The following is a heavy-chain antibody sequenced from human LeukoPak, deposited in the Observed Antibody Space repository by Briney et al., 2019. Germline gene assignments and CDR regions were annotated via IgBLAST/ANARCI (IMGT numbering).Heavy chain of an antibody. D-gene: IGHD4-17*01. J-gene: IGHJ3*02. CDR3: ARPKNYGDYADAFDI. Sequence: PSENLSRTCAVYGGSFSGYYWSWIRQPPGKGLERIGEINHSGSTNYNPSLKSRVTISVDTSKNQFSLKLSSVTAADTAVYYCARPKNYGDYADAFDIWGQGTMVTVSS. V-gene: IGHV4-34*01. CDR2: INHSGST. CDR1: GGSFSGYY.